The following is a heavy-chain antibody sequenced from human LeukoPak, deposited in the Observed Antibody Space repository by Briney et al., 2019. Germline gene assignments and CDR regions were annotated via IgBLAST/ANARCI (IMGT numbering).Heavy chain of an antibody. CDR1: GFYFSDYL. J-gene: IGHJ5*02. CDR2: MNNDGSQE. Sequence: QSGGSRILSCVASGFYFSDYLMRWVRQAPGKGLEWVANMNNDGSQEFYLDSVNGRPTISRDYGNNSLYLHMSRLRMEHTAVYYRARDLKGFNLWGQGALVPVSS. CDR3: ARDLKGFNL. V-gene: IGHV3-7*04.